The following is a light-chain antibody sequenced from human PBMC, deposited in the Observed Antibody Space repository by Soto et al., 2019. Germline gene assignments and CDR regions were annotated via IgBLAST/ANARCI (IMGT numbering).Light chain of an antibody. J-gene: IGKJ1*01. CDR1: QSVSSSY. Sequence: EIVLTQSPGTLSLSPGERATLSCRASQSVSSSYLAWYQQKSGQAPRLLIYGASSRATGIPDRFSGNGSGTDFALTISRLEPEDFAVYYCQQYSRPLWTFGQGTKVEIK. V-gene: IGKV3-20*01. CDR3: QQYSRPLWT. CDR2: GAS.